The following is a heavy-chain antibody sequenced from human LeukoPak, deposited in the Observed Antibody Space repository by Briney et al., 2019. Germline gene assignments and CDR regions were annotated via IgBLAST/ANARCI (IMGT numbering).Heavy chain of an antibody. CDR3: ARERAYSGYDFGYYYGMDV. V-gene: IGHV1-8*01. Sequence: ASVKVSCKASGYTFTSYDINWVRQATGQVLEWMGWMNPNSGNTGYAQKFQGRVTMTRNTSISTAYMELSSLRSEDTAVYYCARERAYSGYDFGYYYGMDVWGQGTTVTVSS. J-gene: IGHJ6*02. D-gene: IGHD5-12*01. CDR1: GYTFTSYD. CDR2: MNPNSGNT.